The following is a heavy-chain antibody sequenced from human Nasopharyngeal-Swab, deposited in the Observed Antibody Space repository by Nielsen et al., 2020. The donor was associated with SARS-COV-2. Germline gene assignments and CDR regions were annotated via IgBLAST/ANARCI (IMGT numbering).Heavy chain of an antibody. CDR3: ARGSLWGVEVRGELGY. Sequence: PGKGLEWIGESKHSGSTNYNQALKRRGTISVDTSKNQFSLKLSSVTAADTAVYYCARGSLWGVEVRGELGYWGQGTLVTVSS. V-gene: IGHV4-34*01. D-gene: IGHD3-10*01. J-gene: IGHJ4*02. CDR2: SKHSGST.